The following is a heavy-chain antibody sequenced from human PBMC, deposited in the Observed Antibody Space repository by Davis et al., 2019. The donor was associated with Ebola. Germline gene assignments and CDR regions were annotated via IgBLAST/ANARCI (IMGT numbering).Heavy chain of an antibody. CDR1: EFTFSSYE. Sequence: GESLKISCAASEFTFSSYEMNWVRQAPGKGLEWVSYIDSSASTTYYADSVKGRFTISRDNAKNSLFLQMNSLTAEDTALYYCAREAPFCGGDCLDYWGQGTQVTVSS. CDR3: AREAPFCGGDCLDY. J-gene: IGHJ4*02. D-gene: IGHD2-21*01. CDR2: IDSSASTT. V-gene: IGHV3-48*03.